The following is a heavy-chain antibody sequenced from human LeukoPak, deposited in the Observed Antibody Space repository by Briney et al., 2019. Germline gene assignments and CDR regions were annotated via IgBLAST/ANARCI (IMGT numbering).Heavy chain of an antibody. Sequence: ASVEVSCKASGYTFTSYDINWVRQATGQGLEWMGWMNPNSGNTGYAQKFQGRVTMTRNTSISTAYMELSSQRSEDTAVYYCARGEWLSYFDYWGQGTLVTVSS. CDR1: GYTFTSYD. CDR3: ARGEWLSYFDY. CDR2: MNPNSGNT. J-gene: IGHJ4*02. D-gene: IGHD3-22*01. V-gene: IGHV1-8*01.